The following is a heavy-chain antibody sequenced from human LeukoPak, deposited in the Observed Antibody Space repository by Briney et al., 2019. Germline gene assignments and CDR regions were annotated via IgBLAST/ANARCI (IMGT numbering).Heavy chain of an antibody. CDR3: ASSWGVATMNNCFDP. D-gene: IGHD5-12*01. J-gene: IGHJ5*02. Sequence: PSETLSLTCSVSGGSTSSYYWSWIRQPPGKGLEWMGYIYYSGSTNYNPSLKSRVTISVDTSKNKIYLKLSPLTAADTAVYYCASSWGVATMNNCFDPCGQGTLVTVSS. CDR2: IYYSGST. V-gene: IGHV4-59*01. CDR1: GGSTSSYY.